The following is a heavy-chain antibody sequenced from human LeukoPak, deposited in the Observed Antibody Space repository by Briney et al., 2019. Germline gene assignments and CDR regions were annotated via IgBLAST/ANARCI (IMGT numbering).Heavy chain of an antibody. D-gene: IGHD6-13*01. CDR3: AKDLGHFSSWYFLDAFDI. Sequence: PGGSLRLSCAASGFTFSSYSMNWARQAPGKGLEWVSYISSSSSTIYYADSVKGRFTISRDNAKNSLYLQMNSLRAEDTAVYYCAKDLGHFSSWYFLDAFDIWGQGTMVTVSS. V-gene: IGHV3-48*01. CDR1: GFTFSSYS. J-gene: IGHJ3*02. CDR2: ISSSSSTI.